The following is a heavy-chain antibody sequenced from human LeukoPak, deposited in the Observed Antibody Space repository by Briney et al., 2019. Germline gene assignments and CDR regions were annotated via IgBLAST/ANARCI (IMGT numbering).Heavy chain of an antibody. CDR3: ARGAPTTRIGAGRFDY. V-gene: IGHV1-46*01. Sequence: ASVKVSCKAFGYSLTNYYMHWVRQAPGQGLEWMGEINPSGGSTSYAQKFQGRITVTRDTYTNTVYMDLSSLRSEDTATYYCARGAPTTRIGAGRFDYWGQGSLLTVAS. J-gene: IGHJ4*02. D-gene: IGHD5-12*01. CDR2: INPSGGST. CDR1: GYSLTNYY.